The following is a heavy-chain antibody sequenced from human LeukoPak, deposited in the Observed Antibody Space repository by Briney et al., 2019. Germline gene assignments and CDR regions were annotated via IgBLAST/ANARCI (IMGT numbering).Heavy chain of an antibody. Sequence: GGSLRLSCAASGFTFSSYGMHWVRQAPGKGLEWVAVIWYDGSNKCYADSVKGRFTISRDNSKNTLYLQMNSLRAEDTAVYYCAKDRGCSGGSCYRDYFDYWGQGTLVTVSS. J-gene: IGHJ4*02. V-gene: IGHV3-33*06. CDR3: AKDRGCSGGSCYRDYFDY. D-gene: IGHD2-15*01. CDR1: GFTFSSYG. CDR2: IWYDGSNK.